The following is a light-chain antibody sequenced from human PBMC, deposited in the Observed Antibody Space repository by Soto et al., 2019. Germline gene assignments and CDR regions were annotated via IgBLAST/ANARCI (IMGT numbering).Light chain of an antibody. CDR1: QSVSSSY. J-gene: IGKJ1*01. V-gene: IGKV3-20*01. CDR3: QEYGSPLRT. Sequence: ETVFTQPPGTLSLSPGERATLSCGSSQSVSSSYLAWYQQKPGQAPRLLIYGASSRATGIPDRFSGSGSGTDFTLTISILEPEDFAVYCCQEYGSPLRTFGQGTKVDVK. CDR2: GAS.